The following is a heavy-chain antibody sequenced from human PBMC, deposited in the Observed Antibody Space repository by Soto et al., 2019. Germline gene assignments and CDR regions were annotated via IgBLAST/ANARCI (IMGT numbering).Heavy chain of an antibody. Sequence: ASVKVSCKVFGYTLTELSMHWVRQAPGKGLEWMGGFDPEDGETIYAQKLQGRVTMTTDTSTSTAYMELRSLRSDDTAVYYCARDRGIAVAGNFDYWGQGTLVTVSS. V-gene: IGHV1-24*01. CDR3: ARDRGIAVAGNFDY. D-gene: IGHD6-19*01. CDR1: GYTLTELS. CDR2: FDPEDGET. J-gene: IGHJ4*02.